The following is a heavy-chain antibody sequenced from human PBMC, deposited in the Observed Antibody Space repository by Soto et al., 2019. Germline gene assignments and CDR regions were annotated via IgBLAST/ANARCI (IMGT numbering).Heavy chain of an antibody. CDR2: IVVGSGST. D-gene: IGHD2-15*01. J-gene: IGHJ4*02. CDR1: GFTFTSSA. CDR3: AAANCNGFYAGPLGF. V-gene: IGHV1-58*01. Sequence: QMQRVQSGPEVKKPGTSVKVSCKASGFTFTSSAVQWVRQARGQRLEWVGWIVVGSGSTNYAQKFQERVTITRDISTGTAKMEVSSLRSEDTGVYPCAAANCNGFYAGPLGFWGQGTLVTVSS.